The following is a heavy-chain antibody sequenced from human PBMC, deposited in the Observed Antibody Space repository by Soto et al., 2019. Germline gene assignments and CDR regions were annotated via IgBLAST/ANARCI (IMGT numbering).Heavy chain of an antibody. Sequence: PGGSLRLSCAASGFTFSSYAMSWVRQAPGKGLEWVSAISGSGGSTYYADSVKGRFTISRDNSKNTLYLQMNSLRAEDTAVYYFAKEGGRYLSSTSCYYSYGMDVWGQGTTVTVSS. V-gene: IGHV3-23*01. CDR1: GFTFSSYA. CDR2: ISGSGGST. J-gene: IGHJ6*02. D-gene: IGHD2-2*01. CDR3: AKEGGRYLSSTSCYYSYGMDV.